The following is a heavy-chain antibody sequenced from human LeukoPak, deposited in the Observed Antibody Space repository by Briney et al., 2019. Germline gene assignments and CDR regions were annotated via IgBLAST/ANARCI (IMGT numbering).Heavy chain of an antibody. CDR2: ISSSSSYI. CDR3: ASSLGGWWVLY. CDR1: GFTLSSYA. J-gene: IGHJ4*02. Sequence: GGSLRLSCAASGFTLSSYAMSWVRQAPGKGLEWVSSISSSSSYIYYADSVKGRFTISRDNAKNSLYLQMNSLRAEDTAVYYCASSLGGWWVLYWGQGTLVTVSS. D-gene: IGHD2-15*01. V-gene: IGHV3-21*01.